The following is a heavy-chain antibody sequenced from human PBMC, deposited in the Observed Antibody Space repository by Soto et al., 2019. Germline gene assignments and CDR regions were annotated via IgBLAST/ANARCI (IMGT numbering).Heavy chain of an antibody. V-gene: IGHV3-30*04. CDR3: AKDTRDGYKGTFDY. J-gene: IGHJ4*02. CDR1: GFTFSRHA. Sequence: GGSLRLSCAASGFTFSRHAIHWVRQAPGKGLEWVAVISYDGSNKYYADSVKGRFTISRDNSKNTLYLQMNSLRAEDTAVYYCAKDTRDGYKGTFDYWGQGTLVTVSS. CDR2: ISYDGSNK. D-gene: IGHD5-12*01.